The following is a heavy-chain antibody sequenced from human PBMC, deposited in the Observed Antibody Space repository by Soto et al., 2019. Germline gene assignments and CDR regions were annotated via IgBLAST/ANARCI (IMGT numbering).Heavy chain of an antibody. Sequence: ASVKVSCKASGYTFTGYYMHWVRQAPGQGLEWMGWINPNSGGTNYAQKFQGRVTMTRDTSISTAYMELSRPRSDDTAVYYCARDGRDDSSGYYGKGGNWFDPWGQGTLVTVSS. V-gene: IGHV1-2*02. J-gene: IGHJ5*02. D-gene: IGHD3-22*01. CDR3: ARDGRDDSSGYYGKGGNWFDP. CDR1: GYTFTGYY. CDR2: INPNSGGT.